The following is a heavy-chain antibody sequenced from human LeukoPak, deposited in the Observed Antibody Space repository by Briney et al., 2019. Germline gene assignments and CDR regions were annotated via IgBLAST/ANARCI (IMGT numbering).Heavy chain of an antibody. CDR2: KWYDGSNK. D-gene: IGHD7-27*01. V-gene: IGHV3-33*06. J-gene: IGHJ4*02. CDR3: AKDVVWGYPKYYFDY. CDR1: GFTFSSYG. Sequence: GGSLRLSCAASGFTFSSYGMHWVRQAPGKGLEWVAVKWYDGSNKYYADSVKGRFTISRDNSKNTLYLQMNSLRAEDTAVYYCAKDVVWGYPKYYFDYWGQGTLVTVSS.